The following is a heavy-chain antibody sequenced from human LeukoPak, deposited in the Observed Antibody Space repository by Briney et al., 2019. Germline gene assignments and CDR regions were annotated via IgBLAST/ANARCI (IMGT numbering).Heavy chain of an antibody. CDR3: ARARSSYGYGDAFDI. J-gene: IGHJ3*02. CDR1: GFTFNRYN. Sequence: GGSLRLSCAASGFTFNRYNMNWVRRAPGKGLEWVSSISTSSSYIYYADSVRGRFTISRDNAKNSLYLQMNSLRAEDTAVYYCARARSSYGYGDAFDIWGQGTMVTVSS. V-gene: IGHV3-21*01. CDR2: ISTSSSYI. D-gene: IGHD5-18*01.